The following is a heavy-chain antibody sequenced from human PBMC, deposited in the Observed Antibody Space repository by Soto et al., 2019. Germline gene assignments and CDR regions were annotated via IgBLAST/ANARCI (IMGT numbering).Heavy chain of an antibody. J-gene: IGHJ4*02. Sequence: AGESLKISCKGSGYSFTTYWIGWVRQMHGKGLEWMGIIYPGDSDTRYSPSFQGQVTISADKSISTAYLQWSSLKASDTAMYYCPRPRGACNWNDFFDYWGQGTLVTVSS. CDR3: PRPRGACNWNDFFDY. V-gene: IGHV5-51*01. CDR1: GYSFTTYW. D-gene: IGHD1-20*01. CDR2: IYPGDSDT.